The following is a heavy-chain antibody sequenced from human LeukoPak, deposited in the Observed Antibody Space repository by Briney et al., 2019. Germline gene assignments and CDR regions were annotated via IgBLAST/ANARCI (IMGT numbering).Heavy chain of an antibody. Sequence: PGGSLRLSCAASGLTFSSYAMSWVRQAPGKGLEWVSAISGTGDRTYYADSVKGRFTISRDTSKNTLYLQVNSLRAEDTAVYYCARDSSIAALAGSLGNYYYYYYMDVWGKGTTVTVSS. CDR1: GLTFSSYA. V-gene: IGHV3-23*01. CDR2: ISGTGDRT. CDR3: ARDSSIAALAGSLGNYYYYYYMDV. J-gene: IGHJ6*03. D-gene: IGHD6-19*01.